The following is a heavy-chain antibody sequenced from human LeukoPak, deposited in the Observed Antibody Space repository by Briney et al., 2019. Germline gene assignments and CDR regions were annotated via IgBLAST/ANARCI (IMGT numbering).Heavy chain of an antibody. CDR1: GGSISSGGYS. CDR2: IYHSGST. CDR3: AARGSSFSFDY. D-gene: IGHD2-2*01. Sequence: SETLSLTCAVSGGSISSGGYSWSWIRQPPGKGLEWIGYIYHSGSTYYNPSLKSRVTISVDTSKNQFSLKLSSVTAADTAVYYCAARGSSFSFDYWGQGTLVTVSS. V-gene: IGHV4-30-2*01. J-gene: IGHJ4*02.